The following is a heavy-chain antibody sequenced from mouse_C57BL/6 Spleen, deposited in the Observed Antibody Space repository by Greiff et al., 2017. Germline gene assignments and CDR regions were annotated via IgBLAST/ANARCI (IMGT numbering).Heavy chain of an antibody. CDR1: GYSITSGYF. V-gene: IGHV3-6*01. Sequence: EVQLQESGPGLVKPSQSLSLTCSVTGYSITSGYFWNWIRQFPGNKLEWMGYISYDGSHNYNPSLKNRISITRDTSKNQFFLKLNSVTTEDTATYYCSKERGNYGNCVFAYWGQGTLVTVSA. D-gene: IGHD2-1*01. CDR2: ISYDGSH. J-gene: IGHJ3*01. CDR3: SKERGNYGNCVFAY.